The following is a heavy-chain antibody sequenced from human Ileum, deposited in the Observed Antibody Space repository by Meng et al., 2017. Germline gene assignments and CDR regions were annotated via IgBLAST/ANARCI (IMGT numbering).Heavy chain of an antibody. Sequence: QVQVQQWGAGLLKPSETLSLTCAVYGGSFSGYYWSWIRQPPGKGLEWIGEINHSGSTNYNPSLKSRVTISVDTSKNQFSLKLSSVTAADTAVYYCARGRITRLGELFGYWGQGTLVTVSS. D-gene: IGHD3-16*01. CDR2: INHSGST. CDR1: GGSFSGYY. CDR3: ARGRITRLGELFGY. V-gene: IGHV4-34*01. J-gene: IGHJ4*02.